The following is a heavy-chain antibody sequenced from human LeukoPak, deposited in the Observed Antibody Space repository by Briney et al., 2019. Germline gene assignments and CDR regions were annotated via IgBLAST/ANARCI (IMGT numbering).Heavy chain of an antibody. CDR2: ISSNSRSI. CDR3: AREYSNYGRYGMDV. Sequence: GGSLRLSCAASGFSFRTYSMNWVRQAPGEGLEWISYISSNSRSIYYADSVTGRITISRDNAKYAVYLQIHSLRAEDTAVYYCAREYSNYGRYGMDVWGQGTTVTVSS. D-gene: IGHD4-4*01. CDR1: GFSFRTYS. V-gene: IGHV3-48*01. J-gene: IGHJ6*02.